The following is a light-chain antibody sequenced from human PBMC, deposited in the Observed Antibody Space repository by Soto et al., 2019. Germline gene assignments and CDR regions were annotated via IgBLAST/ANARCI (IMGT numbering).Light chain of an antibody. J-gene: IGLJ2*01. CDR3: LSYTRTNTRV. Sequence: QSALTQPASVSGSPGQSITISCTGTSSDVGGYKYVSWYQHHPGKAPKLMIYEVSNRPSGVSNRFSGSKSGNTASLTISGLQAEDEADYYCLSYTRTNTRVFGGGTKLTVL. V-gene: IGLV2-14*01. CDR2: EVS. CDR1: SSDVGGYKY.